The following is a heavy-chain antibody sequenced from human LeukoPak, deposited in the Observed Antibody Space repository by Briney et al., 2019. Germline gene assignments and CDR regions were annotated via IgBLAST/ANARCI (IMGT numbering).Heavy chain of an antibody. D-gene: IGHD5-12*01. V-gene: IGHV3-64D*06. CDR2: ISSNGGST. Sequence: PGGSLRLSCSASGFTFSSYAMHWVRQAPGKGLEYVSAISSNGGSTYYAGSVKGRFTISRDNSKNTLYLQMSSLRAEDTAVYYCVKGSGATTARGDVWGKGTTVTVSS. CDR1: GFTFSSYA. J-gene: IGHJ6*04. CDR3: VKGSGATTARGDV.